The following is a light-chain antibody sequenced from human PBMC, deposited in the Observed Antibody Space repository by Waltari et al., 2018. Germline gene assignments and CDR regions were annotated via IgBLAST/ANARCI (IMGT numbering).Light chain of an antibody. CDR2: EVI. CDR1: RSNAGFYTL. V-gene: IGLV2-23*02. Sequence: QSALTQPAPVSGLPGQSITISSTGTRSNAGFYTLLSWYQQHTDKAPKLLVYEVIDPPSGVSSRFSGSKSGNTASLTISGLQAEDEADYYCCSYAGRNIWVFGGGTKVTVL. CDR3: CSYAGRNIWV. J-gene: IGLJ3*02.